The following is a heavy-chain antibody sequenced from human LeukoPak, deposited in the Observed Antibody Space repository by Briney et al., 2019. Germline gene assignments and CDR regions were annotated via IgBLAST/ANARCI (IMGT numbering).Heavy chain of an antibody. Sequence: GGSLRLSCAASGFTFSSYSMNWVRQAPGEGLEWVSYISSSSSTIYYADSVKGRFTISRDNAENSLYLQMNSLRAEDTAVYYCARDSSDIVVVPAAMSDAFDIWGQGTMVTVSS. CDR1: GFTFSSYS. CDR3: ARDSSDIVVVPAAMSDAFDI. J-gene: IGHJ3*02. CDR2: ISSSSSTI. V-gene: IGHV3-48*01. D-gene: IGHD2-2*01.